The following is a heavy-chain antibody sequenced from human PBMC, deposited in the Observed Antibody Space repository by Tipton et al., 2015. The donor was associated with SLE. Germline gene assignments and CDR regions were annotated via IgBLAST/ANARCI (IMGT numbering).Heavy chain of an antibody. CDR3: AMGSGNGYSPFHY. Sequence: QLVQSGAEVKKSGESLKISCRYSGNIFANDWIGWVRQMSGKGLEWIGIVYPSDSATRYNPSFEDQVTISADESSATAYLQWSSLKASDTAMYYCAMGSGNGYSPFHYWAQGMLVTVSS. V-gene: IGHV5-51*03. CDR2: VYPSDSAT. J-gene: IGHJ4*02. CDR1: GNIFANDW. D-gene: IGHD3-22*01.